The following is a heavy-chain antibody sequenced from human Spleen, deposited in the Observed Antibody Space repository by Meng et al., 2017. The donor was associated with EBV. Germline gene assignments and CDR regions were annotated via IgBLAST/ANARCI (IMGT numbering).Heavy chain of an antibody. CDR1: GGSFSGYY. D-gene: IGHD5-12*01. CDR3: ASAPPGLPYDS. CDR2: INHSGST. Sequence: QVQLQQWGARLLKPSETLSLTCAVYGGSFSGYYWTWIRQPPGKGLEWIGEINHSGSTNYNPSLKSRVTISVDTSKNQFSLNLISVTAADTAVYYCASAPPGLPYDSWGQGTLVTVSS. J-gene: IGHJ4*02. V-gene: IGHV4-34*01.